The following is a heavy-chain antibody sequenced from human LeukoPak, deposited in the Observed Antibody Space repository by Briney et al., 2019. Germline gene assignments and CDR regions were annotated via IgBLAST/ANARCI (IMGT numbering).Heavy chain of an antibody. Sequence: GGSLRLSCAASGFAFSTYWMDWVRQAPGKGLEWVGNVNQDGSVKHYVDSVRGRFTISRDTARHSVYLPMSALRVEGTAVYYRTRDFVFWGQGSLVTASS. CDR2: VNQDGSVK. CDR3: TRDFVF. CDR1: GFAFSTYW. J-gene: IGHJ1*01. V-gene: IGHV3-7*01. D-gene: IGHD3-3*01.